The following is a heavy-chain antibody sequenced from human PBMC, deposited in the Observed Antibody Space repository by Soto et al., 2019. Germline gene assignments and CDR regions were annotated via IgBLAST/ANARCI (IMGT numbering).Heavy chain of an antibody. CDR3: ARGVGSGSYYNQYNWFDP. D-gene: IGHD3-10*01. Sequence: GASVKVSCKASGYTFTSYAMHWVRQAPGQRLEWTGWINAGNGNTKYSQKFQGRVTIIRDTSASTAYMELSSLRSDDTAVYYCARGVGSGSYYNQYNWFDPWGQGTLVTVSS. CDR2: INAGNGNT. V-gene: IGHV1-3*01. CDR1: GYTFTSYA. J-gene: IGHJ5*02.